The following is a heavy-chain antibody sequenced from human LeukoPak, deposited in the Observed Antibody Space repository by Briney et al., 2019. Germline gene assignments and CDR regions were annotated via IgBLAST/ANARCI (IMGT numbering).Heavy chain of an antibody. CDR2: ISYDGSNK. D-gene: IGHD3-10*01. CDR3: AKDTRGETHYYGSGSYYGVDY. CDR1: GFTFSSYG. Sequence: QPGGSLRLSCAASGFTFSSYGMPWVRQAPGKGLEWVAVISYDGSNKYYADSVKGRFTISRDNSKNTLYLQMNSLRAEDTAVYYRAKDTRGETHYYGSGSYYGVDYWGQGTLVTVSS. V-gene: IGHV3-30*18. J-gene: IGHJ4*02.